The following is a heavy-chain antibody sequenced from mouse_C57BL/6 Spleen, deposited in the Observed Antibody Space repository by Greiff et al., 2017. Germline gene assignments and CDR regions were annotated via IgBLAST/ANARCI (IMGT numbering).Heavy chain of an antibody. CDR3: ARSYYYGSSFYYFDY. V-gene: IGHV1-50*01. Sequence: QVQLQQPGAELVKPGASVKLSCKASGYTFTSYWMQWVKQRPGQGLEWIGEIDPSDSYPNYNQKFKGKATLTVDTSSSTAYMQLSSLTSEDSAVYYCARSYYYGSSFYYFDYWGQGTTRTVSS. CDR2: IDPSDSYP. D-gene: IGHD1-1*01. CDR1: GYTFTSYW. J-gene: IGHJ2*01.